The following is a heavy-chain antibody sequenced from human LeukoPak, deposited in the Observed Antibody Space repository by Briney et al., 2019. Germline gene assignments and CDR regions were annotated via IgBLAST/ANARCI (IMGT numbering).Heavy chain of an antibody. CDR2: ISSSSSTI. CDR1: GFTFSSYS. D-gene: IGHD3-22*01. Sequence: GGSLRLSCAASGFTFSSYSMNWVRQAPGKGLEWVSYISSSSSTIYYADSVKGRSTISRDNAKNSLYLQMNSLRAEDTAVYYCARDSDYYDSSGYYYNAFDIWGQGTMVTVSS. J-gene: IGHJ3*02. CDR3: ARDSDYYDSSGYYYNAFDI. V-gene: IGHV3-48*01.